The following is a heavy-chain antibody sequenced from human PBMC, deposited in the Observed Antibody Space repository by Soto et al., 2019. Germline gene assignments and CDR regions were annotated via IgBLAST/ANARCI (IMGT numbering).Heavy chain of an antibody. CDR3: ARDLDTATYFDY. J-gene: IGHJ4*01. D-gene: IGHD5-18*01. Sequence: PSETLSLTCTISGGSITNYYWSWIRQPPGKGLEWIGYVYYSGSTKYNPSLESRVTISVDTSKNQFSLKLDSVTAADTAVYYCARDLDTATYFDYWGHGTLVTVSS. CDR2: VYYSGST. CDR1: GGSITNYY. V-gene: IGHV4-59*12.